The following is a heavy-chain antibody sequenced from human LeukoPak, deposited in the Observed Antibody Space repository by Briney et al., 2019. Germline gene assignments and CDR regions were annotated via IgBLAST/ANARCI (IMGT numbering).Heavy chain of an antibody. Sequence: ASVKVSCKASGYTFTSYYMHWVRQAPGQGLEWMGIINPSGGSTSYAQKFQGRVTMTRDTSISTAYMELSRLRSDDTAVYYCARDPDITIFGVVKGGFDYWGQGTLVTVSS. CDR3: ARDPDITIFGVVKGGFDY. CDR1: GYTFTSYY. D-gene: IGHD3-3*01. CDR2: INPSGGST. J-gene: IGHJ4*02. V-gene: IGHV1-46*01.